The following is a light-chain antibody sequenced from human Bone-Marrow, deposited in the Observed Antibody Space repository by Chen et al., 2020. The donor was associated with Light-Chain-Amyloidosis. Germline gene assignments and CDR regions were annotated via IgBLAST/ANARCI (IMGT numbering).Light chain of an antibody. CDR3: SSYTITITLV. V-gene: IGLV2-14*01. J-gene: IGLJ1*01. CDR2: KVT. Sequence: QSALTQPASVSGSPGQSITISCTGTSSDVGGDNHVSWYQQHPDNAPKLMVYKVTNRPSWVPDRFAGSMSDNTASLTISGLQTEDEADYFCSSYTITITLVFGSGTRVTVL. CDR1: SSDVGGDNH.